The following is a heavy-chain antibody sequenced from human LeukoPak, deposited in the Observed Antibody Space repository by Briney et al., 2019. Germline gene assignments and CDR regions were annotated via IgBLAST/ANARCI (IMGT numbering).Heavy chain of an antibody. CDR2: ISYDGSNT. CDR1: GITFINHA. V-gene: IGHV3-30-3*01. D-gene: IGHD6-13*01. Sequence: PGGSLRLSCAASGITFINHAMDWVRQAPGKGLEWVAVISYDGSNTYYADSVKGRFTISRDNSKSTLYLQMNSLRVEDTGVYYCVRNPGVGSSWYRLHYWGQGTLVTVSS. CDR3: VRNPGVGSSWYRLHY. J-gene: IGHJ4*02.